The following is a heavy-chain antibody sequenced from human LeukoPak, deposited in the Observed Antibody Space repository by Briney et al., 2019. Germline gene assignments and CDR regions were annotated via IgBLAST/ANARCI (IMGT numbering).Heavy chain of an antibody. D-gene: IGHD3-22*01. CDR2: IRYDGGNK. CDR3: ARGAPMIVPGWFDP. V-gene: IGHV3-30*02. Sequence: GGSLRLSCAASGFTFSSYSMNWVRQAPGKGLEWVAFIRYDGGNKYYADSVKGRFTISRDNSKNTLYLQMNSLRAEDTAVYYCARGAPMIVPGWFDPWGQGALVTVSS. CDR1: GFTFSSYS. J-gene: IGHJ5*02.